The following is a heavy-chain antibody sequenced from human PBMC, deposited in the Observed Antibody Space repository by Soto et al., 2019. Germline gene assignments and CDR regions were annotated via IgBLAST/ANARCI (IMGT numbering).Heavy chain of an antibody. CDR3: ARGVASIGP. CDR1: GDSISSYY. Sequence: QVQLQESGPRLVKPSETLSLTCTVSGDSISSYYWMWIRQPPGKGLEWIGYIYYSGSTNYNPSLKSRVTISVDTPKNQFSLKLTSVTAADTAVYYCARGVASIGPCGLGTLVTVSS. CDR2: IYYSGST. D-gene: IGHD5-12*01. J-gene: IGHJ5*02. V-gene: IGHV4-59*01.